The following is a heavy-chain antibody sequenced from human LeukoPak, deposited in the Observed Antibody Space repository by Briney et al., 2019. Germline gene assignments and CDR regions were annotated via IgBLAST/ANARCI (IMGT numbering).Heavy chain of an antibody. D-gene: IGHD3-16*01. J-gene: IGHJ4*02. CDR1: GFTFSSYA. CDR3: ARVRWGGLYYFDY. CDR2: INWNGGST. Sequence: PGGSLRLSCAASGFTFSSYAMSWVRQAPGKGLEWVSGINWNGGSTGYADSVKGRFTISRDNAKNSLYLQMNSLRAEDTAVYYCARVRWGGLYYFDYWGQGTLVTVSS. V-gene: IGHV3-20*04.